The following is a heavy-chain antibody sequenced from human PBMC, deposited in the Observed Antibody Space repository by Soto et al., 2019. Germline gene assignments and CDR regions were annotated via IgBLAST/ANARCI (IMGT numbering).Heavy chain of an antibody. CDR2: IIPILGIA. D-gene: IGHD3-10*01. V-gene: IGHV1-69*02. J-gene: IGHJ4*02. CDR3: ARADTYYYGSGSYQDY. CDR1: GGTFSSYT. Sequence: QVQLVQSGAEVKKPGSSVKVSCKASGGTFSSYTISRVRQAPGQGLEWMGRIIPILGIANYAQKFQGRVTITADKSTSTAYMELSSLRSEDTAVYYCARADTYYYGSGSYQDYWGQGTLVTVSS.